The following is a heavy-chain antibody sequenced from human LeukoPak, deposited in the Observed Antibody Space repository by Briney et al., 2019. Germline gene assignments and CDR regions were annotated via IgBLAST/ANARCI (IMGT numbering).Heavy chain of an antibody. J-gene: IGHJ1*01. CDR3: ATPNHMYYSSTEYFQH. CDR1: GYTLTELS. Sequence: ASVKVSCKVSGYTLTELSMHWVRQAPGKGLEWMGGFDPEDSETIYAQKFQGRVTMTEDTSTDTAYMELSSLRSEDTAVYYCATPNHMYYSSTEYFQHWGQGTLVTVSS. D-gene: IGHD3-10*01. V-gene: IGHV1-24*01. CDR2: FDPEDSET.